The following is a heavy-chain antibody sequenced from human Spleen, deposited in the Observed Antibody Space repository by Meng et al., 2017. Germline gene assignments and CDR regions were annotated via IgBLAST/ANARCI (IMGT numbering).Heavy chain of an antibody. CDR1: GFTFSSYA. CDR3: ARGGTDMKRGAFDI. J-gene: IGHJ3*02. V-gene: IGHV3-30*01. CDR2: ISYDGSNK. D-gene: IGHD5-18*01. Sequence: GESLKISCAASGFTFSSYAMHWVRQAPGKGLEWVAVISYDGSNKYYADSVKGRFTISRENYKNTLYLQMNSLRAEDTAVYYCARGGTDMKRGAFDIWGQGTMVTGSS.